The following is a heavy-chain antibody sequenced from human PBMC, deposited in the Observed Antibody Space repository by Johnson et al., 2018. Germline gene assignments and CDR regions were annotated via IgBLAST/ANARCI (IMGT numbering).Heavy chain of an antibody. CDR3: AKDSDRYYYDISGYSFFQY. D-gene: IGHD3-22*01. Sequence: VQLVESGGGLVQPGGSLRLSCVVSGFTFSNYAMSWVRQAPGKGLEWVSAISGSGTGGGTYYADSVKGRFTIARDNSKNTLYLQMNRLRAEDTAVYYCAKDSDRYYYDISGYSFFQYWGQGTLVTVSS. CDR1: GFTFSNYA. CDR2: ISGSGTGGGT. J-gene: IGHJ1*01. V-gene: IGHV3-23*04.